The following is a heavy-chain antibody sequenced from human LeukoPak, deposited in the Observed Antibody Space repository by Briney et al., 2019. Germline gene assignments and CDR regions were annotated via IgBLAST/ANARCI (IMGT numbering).Heavy chain of an antibody. CDR1: GYSFTSYW. Sequence: GESLKISCKGSGYSFTSYWIGWVRQVPGKGLEWMGIIYPGDSDTRYSPSFQGQVPISADKSISTAYLQWSSLKASDTAMYYCARGYCSGGSCSRYYYYYGMDVWGQGTTVTVSS. D-gene: IGHD2-15*01. J-gene: IGHJ6*02. CDR2: IYPGDSDT. V-gene: IGHV5-51*01. CDR3: ARGYCSGGSCSRYYYYYGMDV.